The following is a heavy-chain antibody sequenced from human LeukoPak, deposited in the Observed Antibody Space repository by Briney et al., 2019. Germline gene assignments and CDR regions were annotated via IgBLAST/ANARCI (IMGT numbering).Heavy chain of an antibody. CDR2: ISYSGST. D-gene: IGHD2-21*02. V-gene: IGHV4-59*01. Sequence: SETLSLTCTVSGGSISSYYWSWIRQPPGKGLEWIGYISYSGSTNYNPSLKSRITISLNTSKNQVSLRLNSVTAADTAVYYCASYCGGDCFDAFDIWGQGIMVTVSS. CDR1: GGSISSYY. J-gene: IGHJ3*02. CDR3: ASYCGGDCFDAFDI.